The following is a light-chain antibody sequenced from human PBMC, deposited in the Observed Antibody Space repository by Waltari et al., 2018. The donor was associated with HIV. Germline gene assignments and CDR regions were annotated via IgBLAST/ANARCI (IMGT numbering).Light chain of an antibody. CDR3: CSYSDSGTIL. V-gene: IGLV2-14*03. CDR2: DVT. CDR1: SSDIGSFYY. J-gene: IGLJ2*01. Sequence: SALTQPASVSGSPGQSITISCLAASSDIGSFYYVSWYQQHPAKAPKLILYDVTYRPSGVSGRFSGSRSGSMASLTISGLQPEDEADYFCCSYSDSGTILFGGGTRVTVL.